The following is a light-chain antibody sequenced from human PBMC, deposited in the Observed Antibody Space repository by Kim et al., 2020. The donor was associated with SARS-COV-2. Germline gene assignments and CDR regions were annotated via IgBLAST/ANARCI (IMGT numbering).Light chain of an antibody. CDR1: SSRNYS. J-gene: IGLJ2*01. V-gene: IGLV3-19*01. Sequence: TVSTRSRGDSSRNYSATWYQQNAGQAPAVIVYDNNNRPSGIPDRFSGSSSGNTASLTITGPQADDDADYYCMSRSSSSPVVFGGGTQLTVL. CDR2: DNN. CDR3: MSRSSSSPVV.